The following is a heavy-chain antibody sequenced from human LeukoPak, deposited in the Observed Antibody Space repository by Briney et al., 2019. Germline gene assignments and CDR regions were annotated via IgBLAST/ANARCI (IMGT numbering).Heavy chain of an antibody. CDR1: GFTFSSYW. Sequence: GGSLRLSCAASGFTFSSYWMSWVRQAPGKGLEWVANIKQDGSEKYYVDSVKGRFTISRDNAKNSLYLQMNSLRAEDTAVYYCARDRLRSRHAAATRDFDYWGQGTLVTVSS. V-gene: IGHV3-7*03. CDR3: ARDRLRSRHAAATRDFDY. J-gene: IGHJ4*02. CDR2: IKQDGSEK. D-gene: IGHD1-14*01.